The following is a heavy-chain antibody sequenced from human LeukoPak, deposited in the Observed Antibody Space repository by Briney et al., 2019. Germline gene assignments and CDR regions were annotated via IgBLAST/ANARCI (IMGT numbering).Heavy chain of an antibody. CDR1: GGSISSYY. Sequence: SETLSLTCTVSGGSISSYYWSWIRQPPGKGLEWIGYIYYSGSTNYSPSLKSRVTISVDTSKNQFSLKLSSVTAADTAVYYCARLVVVAAHFDYWGRGTLVTVSS. CDR3: ARLVVVAAHFDY. J-gene: IGHJ4*02. D-gene: IGHD2-15*01. CDR2: IYYSGST. V-gene: IGHV4-59*01.